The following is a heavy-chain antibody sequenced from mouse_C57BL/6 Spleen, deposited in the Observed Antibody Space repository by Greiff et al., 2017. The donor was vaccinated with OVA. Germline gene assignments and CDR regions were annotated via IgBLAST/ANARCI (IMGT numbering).Heavy chain of an antibody. V-gene: IGHV3-6*01. CDR2: ISYDGSN. J-gene: IGHJ4*01. Sequence: ESGPGLVKPSQSLSLTCSVTGYSITSGYYWNWIRQFPGNKLEWMGYISYDGSNNYNPSLKNRISITRDTSKNQFFLKLNSVTTEDTATYYCASLITTGDYWGQGTSVTVSS. D-gene: IGHD1-1*01. CDR1: GYSITSGYY. CDR3: ASLITTGDY.